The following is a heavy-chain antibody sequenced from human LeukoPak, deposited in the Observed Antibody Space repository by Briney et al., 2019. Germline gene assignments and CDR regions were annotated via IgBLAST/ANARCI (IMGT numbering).Heavy chain of an antibody. D-gene: IGHD6-19*01. CDR1: GFTFSTYG. CDR3: ASHGSGWDY. Sequence: PGGSLRLSCAASGFTFSTYGMHWVRQAPGKGLEWVAVIWADGSRKYYADSVQGRFTISRDNSKNTLYLQMNGLRAEDTAVYYCASHGSGWDYWGQGTLVTVSS. V-gene: IGHV3-33*01. J-gene: IGHJ4*02. CDR2: IWADGSRK.